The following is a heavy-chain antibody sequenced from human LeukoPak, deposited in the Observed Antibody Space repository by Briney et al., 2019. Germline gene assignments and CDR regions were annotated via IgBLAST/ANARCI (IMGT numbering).Heavy chain of an antibody. J-gene: IGHJ6*03. CDR1: GFPIRGYG. CDR2: ISGSDGST. D-gene: IGHD2-15*01. V-gene: IGHV3-23*01. Sequence: GGSLRLSCAASGFPIRGYGMNWVRQAPGKGLEWVSAISGSDGSTYYADFVKGRFTISRDNSKSTLYLQMNNLRADDTAVYYCAKVLLRALDYMDVWGKGTTVTVSS. CDR3: AKVLLRALDYMDV.